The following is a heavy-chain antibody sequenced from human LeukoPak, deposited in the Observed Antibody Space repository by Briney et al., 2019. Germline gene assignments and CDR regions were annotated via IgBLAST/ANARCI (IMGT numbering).Heavy chain of an antibody. CDR3: ARDGSYYYGSGSPRLYYMDV. D-gene: IGHD3-10*01. CDR1: GGSISSSNW. Sequence: SETLSLTCAVSGGSISSSNWWSWVRQPPGKGLEWIGEIYHSGSTNYNPSLKSRVTISVDTSKNQFSLKLSSVTAADTAVYYCARDGSYYYGSGSPRLYYMDVWGKGTTVTISS. V-gene: IGHV4-4*02. CDR2: IYHSGST. J-gene: IGHJ6*03.